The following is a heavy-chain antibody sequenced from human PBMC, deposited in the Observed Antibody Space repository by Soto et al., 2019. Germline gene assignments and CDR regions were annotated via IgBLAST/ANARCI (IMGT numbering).Heavy chain of an antibody. D-gene: IGHD1-26*01. CDR2: INLRGGTT. V-gene: IGHV1-46*02. Sequence: QVQLMQSGAEVRKPGASVRLSCETSGYNFNQYYIHWVRQDPGQGLEWMGIINLRGGTTEYAHKFRGRVTVTGDTSTKTAYMELRSLRSEDTAMYFCARSPEDSDVPRWDYWGQGTLVTVSS. J-gene: IGHJ4*02. CDR1: GYNFNQYY. CDR3: ARSPEDSDVPRWDY.